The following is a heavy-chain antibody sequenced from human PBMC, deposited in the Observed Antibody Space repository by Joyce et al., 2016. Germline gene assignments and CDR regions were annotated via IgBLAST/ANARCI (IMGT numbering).Heavy chain of an antibody. Sequence: EVQLVESGGGLVQPGGSLRLSCAAPGFIVSSNFMSWVRQAPGKGLEWVSVIYSGGSTYYADSVKGRFTISRDNSKNTLYLQMNSLRAEDTAVYYCARDVMTTGAFDIWGQGTMVTVSS. CDR1: GFIVSSNF. J-gene: IGHJ3*02. CDR3: ARDVMTTGAFDI. D-gene: IGHD4-17*01. CDR2: IYSGGST. V-gene: IGHV3-66*01.